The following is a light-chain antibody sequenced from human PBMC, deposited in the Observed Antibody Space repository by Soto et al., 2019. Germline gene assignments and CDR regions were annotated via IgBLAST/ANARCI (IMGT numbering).Light chain of an antibody. CDR1: QSVSSY. CDR2: DAS. Sequence: EIVLTQSPATLSLSPCDRATLSCRASQSVSSYLAWYQQKPGQAPRLLIYDASNRATGIPARFSGSGSGTDFTLTISSLEPEDFAVYYCQQRSNWQRTFGQGTKVDI. CDR3: QQRSNWQRT. J-gene: IGKJ1*01. V-gene: IGKV3-11*01.